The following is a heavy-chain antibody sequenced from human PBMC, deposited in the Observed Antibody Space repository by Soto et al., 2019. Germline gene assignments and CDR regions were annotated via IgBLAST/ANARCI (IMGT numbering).Heavy chain of an antibody. J-gene: IGHJ4*02. CDR3: ARGSGASKFLDY. D-gene: IGHD2-15*01. V-gene: IGHV4-39*01. CDR1: GGSISSRSYY. CDR2: IYYSGST. Sequence: PSETLSLTCTVSGGSISSRSYYWGWIRQPPGKGLEWIGSIYYSGSTYYNPSLNSRVTMSVDTSKSQFSLKLSSVTAADTAVYYCARGSGASKFLDYWGQGTLVTVSS.